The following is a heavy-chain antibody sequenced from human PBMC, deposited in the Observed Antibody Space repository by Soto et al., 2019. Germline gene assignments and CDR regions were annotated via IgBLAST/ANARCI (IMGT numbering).Heavy chain of an antibody. CDR3: ARFRRSFLWEQQLVHPTEFDY. J-gene: IGHJ4*02. Sequence: ETLSLTCTVSGGSISSYYWSWIRQPPGKGLEWIGYIYYSGSTNYNPSLKSRVTISVDTSKNQFSLKLSSVTAADTAVYYCARFRRSFLWEQQLVHPTEFDYWGQGTLVTVSS. V-gene: IGHV4-59*08. CDR2: IYYSGST. D-gene: IGHD6-13*01. CDR1: GGSISSYY.